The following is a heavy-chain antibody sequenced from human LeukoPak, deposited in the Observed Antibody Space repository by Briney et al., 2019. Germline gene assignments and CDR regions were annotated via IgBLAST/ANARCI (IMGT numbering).Heavy chain of an antibody. Sequence: SETLSLTCTVSGGSINNYLWSWIRQPPGKGLEWLGYIDYSGNTNYNPSLKSRVTMSVDTSKNQFSLNLNSVTAADTAVYYCARDTLTAPFYYSYMDVWGKGTTVTVSS. CDR1: GGSINNYL. D-gene: IGHD1-14*01. CDR2: IDYSGNT. J-gene: IGHJ6*03. V-gene: IGHV4-59*12. CDR3: ARDTLTAPFYYSYMDV.